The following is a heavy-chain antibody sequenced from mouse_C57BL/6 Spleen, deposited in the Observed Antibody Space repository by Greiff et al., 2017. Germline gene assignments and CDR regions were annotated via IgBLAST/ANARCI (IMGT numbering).Heavy chain of an antibody. CDR3: ARYGGNWYFDV. V-gene: IGHV1-55*01. J-gene: IGHJ1*03. CDR1: GYTFTSYW. CDR2: IYPGSGST. Sequence: QVQLQQPGAELVTPGASVKMSCKASGYTFTSYWITWVKQRPGQGLVWIGDIYPGSGSTNYNEKFKSKATLTVDTSSSTAYMQLSSLTSEDSAVYYCARYGGNWYFDVWCTGTTVTVSS. D-gene: IGHD1-1*01.